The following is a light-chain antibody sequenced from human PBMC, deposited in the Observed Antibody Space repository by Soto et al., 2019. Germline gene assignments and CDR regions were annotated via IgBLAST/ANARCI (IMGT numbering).Light chain of an antibody. CDR1: NSNIGRND. V-gene: IGLV1-44*01. J-gene: IGLJ2*01. CDR3: AAWDDTLRARV. Sequence: QSVLAQPPSASETPRQRVTISCSGSNSNIGRNDVTWYQQVPGTAPQCLIYSNDQRPSGVPDRISGSRSGTSASLAISGLQSGDEAEYYCAAWDDTLRARVFGGGTKLTVL. CDR2: SND.